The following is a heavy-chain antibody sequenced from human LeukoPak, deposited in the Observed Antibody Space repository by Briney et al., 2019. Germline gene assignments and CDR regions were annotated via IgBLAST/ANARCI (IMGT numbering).Heavy chain of an antibody. CDR2: IKQDGSEK. Sequence: GGSLRLSCAASGFTFSTYWMSLVRQAPGKGLEWVANIKQDGSEKYYVDSVRGRFTISRDNAKNSLYLQMNSLRAEDTAVYYCARGGGDWESPFDYWGQGTLVTVSS. J-gene: IGHJ4*02. D-gene: IGHD2-21*02. CDR3: ARGGGDWESPFDY. V-gene: IGHV3-7*01. CDR1: GFTFSTYW.